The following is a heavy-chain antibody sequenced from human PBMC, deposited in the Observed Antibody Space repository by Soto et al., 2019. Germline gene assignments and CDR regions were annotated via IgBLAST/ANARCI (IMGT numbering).Heavy chain of an antibody. CDR2: IRQDGTER. J-gene: IGHJ4*02. V-gene: IGHV3-7*01. Sequence: GGSLRLSCVGSGFRFSTYWMGWVRQAPGKRLEWVANIRQDGTERSYADSVKGRFTISRDNAKNSLYLQMDSLGADDTAVYYSVRENYFVYWGQGTLVTVSS. CDR1: GFRFSTYW. CDR3: VRENYFVY.